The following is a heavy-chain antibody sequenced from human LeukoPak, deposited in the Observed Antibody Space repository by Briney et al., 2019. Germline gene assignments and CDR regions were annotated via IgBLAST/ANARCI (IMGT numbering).Heavy chain of an antibody. CDR2: IIPIFGTA. D-gene: IGHD3-10*01. Sequence: SVKVSCKASGGTFSSYAISWVRQAPGQGLEWMGGIIPIFGTANYAQKFQGRVTITADESTSTAYMELSSLRSEDTAVYYCAREAYYYGSGSYRYFDYWGQGTLVTVSS. CDR3: AREAYYYGSGSYRYFDY. V-gene: IGHV1-69*01. CDR1: GGTFSSYA. J-gene: IGHJ4*02.